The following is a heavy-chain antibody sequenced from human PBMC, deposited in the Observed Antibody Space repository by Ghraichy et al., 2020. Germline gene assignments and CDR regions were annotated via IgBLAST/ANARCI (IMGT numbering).Heavy chain of an antibody. CDR1: GFTFSSYG. V-gene: IGHV3-33*01. Sequence: GGSLRLSCAASGFTFSSYGIHWVRQAPGKGLEWVAVIWYDGSNKYYADFVKGRFTISRDNSKNTLYLQMNSLRAEDTAVYYCAREFTFSKKDMDVWGQGTTVTVSS. CDR3: AREFTFSKKDMDV. J-gene: IGHJ6*02. CDR2: IWYDGSNK.